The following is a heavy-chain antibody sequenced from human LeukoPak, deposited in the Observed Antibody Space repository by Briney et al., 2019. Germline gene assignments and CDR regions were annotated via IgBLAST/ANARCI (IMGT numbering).Heavy chain of an antibody. Sequence: SVKVSCKASGGTFSSYAISWVRQAPGQGLEWMGGIIPIFGTANYAQKFQGRVTITADKSTSTAYMELSSLRSEDTAVYYCARDDEAASAFDIWGQGTMVTVSS. J-gene: IGHJ3*02. D-gene: IGHD6-13*01. CDR1: GGTFSSYA. CDR2: IIPIFGTA. V-gene: IGHV1-69*06. CDR3: ARDDEAASAFDI.